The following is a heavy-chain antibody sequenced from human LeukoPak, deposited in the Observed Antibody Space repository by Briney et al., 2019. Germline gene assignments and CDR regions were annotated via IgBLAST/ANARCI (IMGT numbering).Heavy chain of an antibody. Sequence: PSETLSLTCAVSGASISSYYWTWIRQPPGKGLEYIAYISNSGSTNYNPSLESRVTIPVDTSKSQLSLKVSSVTAADTAVYYCAKGGRPGAFDIWGQGTMVTVSS. V-gene: IGHV4-59*01. D-gene: IGHD3/OR15-3a*01. CDR2: ISNSGST. CDR1: GASISSYY. J-gene: IGHJ3*02. CDR3: AKGGRPGAFDI.